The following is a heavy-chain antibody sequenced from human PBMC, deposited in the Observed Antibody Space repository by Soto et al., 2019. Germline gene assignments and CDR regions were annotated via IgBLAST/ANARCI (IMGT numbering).Heavy chain of an antibody. CDR3: ANKDYGDYGGGGFDP. D-gene: IGHD4-17*01. Sequence: EVQLLESGGGLVQPGGSLRLSCAASGFTFSSYAMSWVRQAPGKGLEWVSAISGSGGSTYYADSVKGRFTISRDNSKNTLYLQMNSLRAEDTAVYYCANKDYGDYGGGGFDPWGQGTLVTVSS. CDR2: ISGSGGST. J-gene: IGHJ5*02. V-gene: IGHV3-23*01. CDR1: GFTFSSYA.